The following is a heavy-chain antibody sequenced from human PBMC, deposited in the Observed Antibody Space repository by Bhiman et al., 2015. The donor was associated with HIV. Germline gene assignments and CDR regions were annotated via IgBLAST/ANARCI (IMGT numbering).Heavy chain of an antibody. V-gene: IGHV3-13*01. D-gene: IGHD6-13*01. CDR2: IGTAGDT. J-gene: IGHJ5*02. CDR3: GRGGSSSWYTRYWFDP. CDR1: GFTFSSYD. Sequence: EVQLVESGGGLVQPGGSLRLSCAASGFTFSSYDMHWVRQVTGKGLEWVSAIGTAGDTYYPGSVKGRFTISRENAKNSLYLQMNSLRAGDTAVYYCGRGGSSSWYTRYWFDPWGQGTLVTVSS.